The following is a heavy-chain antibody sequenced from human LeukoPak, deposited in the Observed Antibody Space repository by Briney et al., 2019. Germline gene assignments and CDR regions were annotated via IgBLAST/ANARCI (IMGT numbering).Heavy chain of an antibody. Sequence: GESLKISCKGSGYSFTSYWIGWVRQMPGKGLEWMGIIYPGDSDTRYSPSFQGQVTISADKSISTAYLQWSSLKASDTAMYYCARVFCSGGSCYRYFQHWGQGTLVTVSS. D-gene: IGHD2-15*01. J-gene: IGHJ1*01. CDR3: ARVFCSGGSCYRYFQH. CDR1: GYSFTSYW. V-gene: IGHV5-51*01. CDR2: IYPGDSDT.